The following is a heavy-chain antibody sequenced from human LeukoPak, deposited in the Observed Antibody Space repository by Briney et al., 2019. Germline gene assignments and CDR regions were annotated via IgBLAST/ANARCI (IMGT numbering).Heavy chain of an antibody. Sequence: PGRSLRLSCAASGFTFSSYAMHWVRQAPGKGLEWVAVISFDGSNKYYADSVKGRFTISRDNSKNTLYLQMGSLRAEDMAVYYCARALRPYYDLDAFDIWGQGTMVTVSS. CDR2: ISFDGSNK. D-gene: IGHD1-26*01. J-gene: IGHJ3*02. V-gene: IGHV3-30*14. CDR1: GFTFSSYA. CDR3: ARALRPYYDLDAFDI.